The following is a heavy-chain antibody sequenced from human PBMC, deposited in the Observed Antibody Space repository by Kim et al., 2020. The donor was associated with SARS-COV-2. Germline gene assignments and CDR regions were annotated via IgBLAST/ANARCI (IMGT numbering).Heavy chain of an antibody. D-gene: IGHD6-13*01. Sequence: GGSLRLSCAASGFTFSSYSMNWVRQAPGKGLEWVSSISSSSSYIYYADSVKGRFTISRDNAKNSLYLQMNSLRAEDTAVYYCAREAGELYYFDYWGQGTLVTVSS. V-gene: IGHV3-21*01. CDR2: ISSSSSYI. CDR3: AREAGELYYFDY. J-gene: IGHJ4*02. CDR1: GFTFSSYS.